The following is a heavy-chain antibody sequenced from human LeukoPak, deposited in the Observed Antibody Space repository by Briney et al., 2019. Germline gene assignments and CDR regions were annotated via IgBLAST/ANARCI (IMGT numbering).Heavy chain of an antibody. J-gene: IGHJ4*02. Sequence: QSGGSLRLSCAASGFTFSSYAMSWVRQAPGKGLEWVSAISGSGGSTYYADSVKGRFTISRNDSKNTLYLQMNSLRAEDTAVYYCAKRDSSSWYNFDYWGQGTLVTVSS. V-gene: IGHV3-23*01. CDR2: ISGSGGST. D-gene: IGHD6-13*01. CDR3: AKRDSSSWYNFDY. CDR1: GFTFSSYA.